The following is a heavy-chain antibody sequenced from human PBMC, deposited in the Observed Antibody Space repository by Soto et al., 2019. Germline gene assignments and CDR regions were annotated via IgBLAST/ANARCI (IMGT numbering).Heavy chain of an antibody. CDR2: ISADNANA. J-gene: IGHJ4*02. D-gene: IGHD6-13*01. V-gene: IGHV1-18*01. Sequence: QIQLLQSGAEVKKPGASVKVTCKASGYTFRHFGITWVRQAPGQGLEWMGWISADNANANFAQKFQGRLTMTADTSTSTAYMELRRLRSDDTAVYYCARENSDFDYWGQGTLVTVSS. CDR3: ARENSDFDY. CDR1: GYTFRHFG.